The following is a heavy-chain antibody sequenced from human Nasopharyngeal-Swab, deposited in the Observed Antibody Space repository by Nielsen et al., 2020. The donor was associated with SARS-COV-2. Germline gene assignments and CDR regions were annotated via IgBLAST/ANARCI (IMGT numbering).Heavy chain of an antibody. J-gene: IGHJ4*02. CDR2: IYPGDSDT. CDR1: GYSFIDYW. V-gene: IGHV5-51*01. Sequence: GGSLRLSCKVSGYSFIDYWIGWVRQMPGRGLEWMGIIYPGDSDTRYNPSFQGRVTISADNSTSTAYLQWGSLKASDSAMYYCARPLAAASYYFDYWGQGTLVTVSS. D-gene: IGHD6-25*01. CDR3: ARPLAAASYYFDY.